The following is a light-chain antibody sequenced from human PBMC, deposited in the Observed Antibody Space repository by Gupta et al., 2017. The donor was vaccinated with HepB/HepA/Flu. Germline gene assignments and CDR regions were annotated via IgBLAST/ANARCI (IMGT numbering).Light chain of an antibody. CDR3: HQYNNWWLT. V-gene: IGKV3-15*01. Sequence: EIVITQSPATVSVSPGERATLSCSASQSVSSNLAWSQQKPGQAPRLLIYGASTRATGIPARFSGRGSGTEFTLTISSLQSEDFEVYYCHQYNNWWLTFGGGTKVEIK. CDR1: QSVSSN. J-gene: IGKJ4*01. CDR2: GAS.